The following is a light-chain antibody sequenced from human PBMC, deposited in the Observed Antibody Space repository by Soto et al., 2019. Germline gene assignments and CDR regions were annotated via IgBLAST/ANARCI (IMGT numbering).Light chain of an antibody. J-gene: IGLJ1*01. CDR2: RNN. Sequence: QCVLTQPPSASGTPGQRVTISSSGSSSNIGSNYVYWYQQLPGTAPKLLIYRNNQRPSGVPDRFSGSKSGTSASLAISGLRSKDEADYYCAAWDDSLSGYVFGTGTKVTVL. CDR3: AAWDDSLSGYV. CDR1: SSNIGSNY. V-gene: IGLV1-47*01.